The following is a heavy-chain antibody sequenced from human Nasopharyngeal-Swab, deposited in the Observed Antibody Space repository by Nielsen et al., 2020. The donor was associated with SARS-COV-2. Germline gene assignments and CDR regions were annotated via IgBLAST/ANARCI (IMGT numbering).Heavy chain of an antibody. CDR3: AGAAAGPIYFQH. D-gene: IGHD6-13*01. V-gene: IGHV3-21*01. Sequence: GGSLRLSCAASGFTFSSYSMNWVRQAPGKGLEWVSSISSSSSYIYYADSVKGRFTISRDNAKNSLYLQMNSLRAEDTAVYYCAGAAAGPIYFQHWGQGTLVTVSS. CDR2: ISSSSSYI. J-gene: IGHJ1*01. CDR1: GFTFSSYS.